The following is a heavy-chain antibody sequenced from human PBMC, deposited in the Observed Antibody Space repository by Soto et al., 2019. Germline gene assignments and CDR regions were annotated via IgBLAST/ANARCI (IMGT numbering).Heavy chain of an antibody. CDR3: VGNGYYSLDV. V-gene: IGHV4-4*02. CDR2: VYHTGTT. CDR1: VDSIGVIGL. Sequence: PSETKSVTCAVAVDSIGVIGLWRWVRQSPGKGLDWIGEVYHTGTTRYNPSLKSRVTISVDTSRNHFSLNLNSLTAADTAVYYCVGNGYYSLDVWGQGTTVTVSS. J-gene: IGHJ6*02. D-gene: IGHD4-17*01.